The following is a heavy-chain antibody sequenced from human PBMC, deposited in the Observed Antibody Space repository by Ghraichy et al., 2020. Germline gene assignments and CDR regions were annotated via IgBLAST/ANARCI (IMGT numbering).Heavy chain of an antibody. J-gene: IGHJ4*02. CDR1: GGSISSGGYS. CDR3: ASHDYGDYTFDY. V-gene: IGHV4-30-2*01. CDR2: IYHSGST. Sequence: SETLSLTCAVSGGSISSGGYSWSWIRQPPGKGLEWIGYIYHSGSTYYNPSLKSRVTISLDRSKNQFSLKLSSVIAADTAVYYCASHDYGDYTFDYWGQGTLVTVSS. D-gene: IGHD4-17*01.